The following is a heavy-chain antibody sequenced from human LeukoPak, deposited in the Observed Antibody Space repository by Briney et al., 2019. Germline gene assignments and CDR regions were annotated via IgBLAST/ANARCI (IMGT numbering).Heavy chain of an antibody. CDR3: ARDYYGGYLYYYYYGMDV. CDR2: INWNGGST. V-gene: IGHV3-20*04. D-gene: IGHD3-10*01. CDR1: GFTFDDYG. J-gene: IGHJ6*02. Sequence: PGGSLRLSCAASGFTFDDYGMSWVRQAPGKGLEWVSGINWNGGSTGYADSVKGRFTISRDNAKNSLYLQMNSLRAEDTAVYYCARDYYGGYLYYYYYGMDVWGQGTTVTVSS.